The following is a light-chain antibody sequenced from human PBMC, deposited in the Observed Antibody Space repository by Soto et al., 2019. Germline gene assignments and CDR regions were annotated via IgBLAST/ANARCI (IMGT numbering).Light chain of an antibody. CDR2: EVS. CDR3: SSYTSTNTRL. CDR1: SSDVGGYNY. J-gene: IGLJ1*01. Sequence: QPVLTQPASVSGSLGQSTTISCTGTSSDVGGYNYVSWYQQHPGKAPKLMIYEVSNRPSGSSNRFSGSKSGNTASLTISGRQAEDDADYYCSSYTSTNTRLFGTGTKLTVL. V-gene: IGLV2-14*01.